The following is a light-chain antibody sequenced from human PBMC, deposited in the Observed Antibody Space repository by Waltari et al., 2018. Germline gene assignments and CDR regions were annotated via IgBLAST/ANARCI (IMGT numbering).Light chain of an antibody. CDR2: DVS. CDR1: SSDVGGYNY. V-gene: IGLV2-11*01. CDR3: CSYAGTYTLV. J-gene: IGLJ3*02. Sequence: QSALTQPRSVSGSPGQSVTISCTGTSSDVGGYNYVSWYQQHPGKAPKLMIYDVSKRPSGVPDRFSGSKSGNTASLTISWLQAEDEAGYYCCSYAGTYTLVFGGGTKLIVL.